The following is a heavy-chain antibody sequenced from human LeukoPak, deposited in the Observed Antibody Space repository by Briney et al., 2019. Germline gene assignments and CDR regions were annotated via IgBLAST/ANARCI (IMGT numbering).Heavy chain of an antibody. V-gene: IGHV1-24*01. J-gene: IGHJ3*02. CDR2: LDPEDDET. CDR1: GYTLTELS. CDR3: ATDHGGYCSSTSCSDVFDI. D-gene: IGHD2-2*01. Sequence: GASVKVSCKVSGYTLTELSMHWVRQAPGKGLEWMGGLDPEDDETIYAQKFQGRVTMTEDTSTDTAYMELSSLRSEDTAVYYCATDHGGYCSSTSCSDVFDIWGQGTMVSVSS.